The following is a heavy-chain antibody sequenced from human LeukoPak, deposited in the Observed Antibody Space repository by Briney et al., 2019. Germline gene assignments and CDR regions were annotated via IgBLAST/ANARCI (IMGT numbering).Heavy chain of an antibody. D-gene: IGHD6-13*01. CDR1: GGSFSSYA. J-gene: IGHJ4*02. CDR3: ARAAAGALRV. V-gene: IGHV1-69*13. CDR2: IIPIFGTA. Sequence: SVKVSCKASGGSFSSYAISWVRQAPGQGLEWMGGIIPIFGTANYAQKFQGRVTITADESTSTAYMELSSLRSDDTAVYYCARAAAGALRVWGQGTLVTVSS.